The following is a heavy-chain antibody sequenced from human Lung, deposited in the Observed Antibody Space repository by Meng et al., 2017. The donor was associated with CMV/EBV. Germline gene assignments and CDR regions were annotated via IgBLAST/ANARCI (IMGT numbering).Heavy chain of an antibody. CDR2: IYSGGST. V-gene: IGHV3-66*02. CDR1: GFTVSSNY. CDR3: SMDQGSGVDI. Sequence: GESXKISCAASGFTVSSNYMSWVRQAPGKGLEWVSVIYSGGSTYYADSVKGRFTISRDNSQNTLYLQMNSLRAEDTAVYYCSMDQGSGVDIWGQGAMVTVSS. J-gene: IGHJ3*02. D-gene: IGHD3-10*01.